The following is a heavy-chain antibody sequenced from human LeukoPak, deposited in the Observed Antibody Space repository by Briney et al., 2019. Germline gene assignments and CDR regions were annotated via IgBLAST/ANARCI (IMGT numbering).Heavy chain of an antibody. CDR2: VHDSGTT. J-gene: IGHJ4*01. D-gene: IGHD1-26*01. CDR3: ARHGGSLGYFDY. CDR1: RGSISAHY. V-gene: IGHV4-59*08. Sequence: SKTLSLTCTVSRGSISAHYWSWIRQTPGKGLEWIGYVHDSGTTNYNPSLKGRVTISSDTSKNQFSLNLRSVSAADTATYYCARHGGSLGYFDYWGHGTLVTVSS.